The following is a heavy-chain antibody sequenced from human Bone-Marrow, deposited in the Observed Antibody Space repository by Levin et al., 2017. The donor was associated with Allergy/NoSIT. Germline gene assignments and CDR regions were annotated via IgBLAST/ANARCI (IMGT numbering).Heavy chain of an antibody. V-gene: IGHV3-23*01. J-gene: IGHJ3*02. CDR2: ISDGGAT. Sequence: LSLPCAASGFALSSSAMSWVRQTPGKGPEWVSSISDGGATYYADSVKGRFTIARDSSRNTLYLQMSSLRAEDTAVYYCASSTTLRGFDIWGQGTMVTVSS. D-gene: IGHD1-1*01. CDR1: GFALSSSA. CDR3: ASSTTLRGFDI.